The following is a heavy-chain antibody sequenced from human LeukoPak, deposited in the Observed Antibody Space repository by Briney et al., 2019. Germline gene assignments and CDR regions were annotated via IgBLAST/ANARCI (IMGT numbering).Heavy chain of an antibody. D-gene: IGHD6-19*01. Sequence: PGGSLRLSCAASGLTFRNYWMSWVRQAPGTGLEWVANIKQDGGDRNYVTSVRGRFTISRDNAESSLYLQMNSLRAEDTAVYYCVRNLAVAGTCFDSWGQGTLVTVSS. V-gene: IGHV3-7*03. CDR2: IKQDGGDR. CDR1: GLTFRNYW. J-gene: IGHJ4*02. CDR3: VRNLAVAGTCFDS.